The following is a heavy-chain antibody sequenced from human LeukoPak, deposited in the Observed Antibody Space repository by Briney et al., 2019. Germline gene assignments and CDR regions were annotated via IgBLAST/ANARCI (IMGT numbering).Heavy chain of an antibody. D-gene: IGHD5-12*01. V-gene: IGHV3-49*04. Sequence: PGGSLRLSCTASGFTFGDYAMSWVRQAPGKGLEWVGFIRRKTYGETTEYAASLKGRFTISRDDSKNIAYLQMNSLKTEDTAVYYCTRAATLGSGLGGYFDYWGQGTLVTVSS. CDR2: IRRKTYGETT. CDR3: TRAATLGSGLGGYFDY. CDR1: GFTFGDYA. J-gene: IGHJ4*02.